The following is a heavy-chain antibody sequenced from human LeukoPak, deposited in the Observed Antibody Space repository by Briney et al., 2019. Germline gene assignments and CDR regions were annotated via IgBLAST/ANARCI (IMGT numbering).Heavy chain of an antibody. CDR3: ARENVDTAMIRGSYYYYYHGMDV. D-gene: IGHD5-18*01. CDR2: ISSNGGST. CDR1: GSTFSSYA. V-gene: IGHV3-64D*06. Sequence: GGSLRLSCSASGSTFSSYAMHWVRQAPGKGLEYVSAISSNGGSTYYADSVKGRFTISRDNSKNTLYLQMSSLRAEDTAVYYCARENVDTAMIRGSYYYYYHGMDVWGQGTTVTVSS. J-gene: IGHJ6*02.